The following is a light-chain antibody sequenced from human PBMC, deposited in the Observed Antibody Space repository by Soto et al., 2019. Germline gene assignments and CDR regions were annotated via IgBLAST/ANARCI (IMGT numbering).Light chain of an antibody. V-gene: IGLV1-44*01. CDR3: AAWDDSLNGFYV. J-gene: IGLJ1*01. Sequence: QSVLTQPPSASGTPGQRVTISCSGSSSNIGSNTVNWYQQLPGTAPKLLIYSNNQRPLGVPDRFSGSKSGTSASLAISGLQSEYEADYYCAAWDDSLNGFYVFGTGTKLTVL. CDR2: SNN. CDR1: SSNIGSNT.